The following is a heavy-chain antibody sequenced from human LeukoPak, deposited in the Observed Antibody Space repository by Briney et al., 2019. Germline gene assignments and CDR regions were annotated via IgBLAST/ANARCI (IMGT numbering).Heavy chain of an antibody. Sequence: SETLSLTCSVSGASVSSGSYYWGLIRQPPGKGLEWIGSIYYSGSTYYNPSLKSRVTISVDTSKNQFSLKLSSVTAADTAVYYCARQVRSHRAFDYWGQGTLVTVSS. J-gene: IGHJ4*02. CDR1: GASVSSGSYY. CDR3: ARQVRSHRAFDY. D-gene: IGHD1-14*01. V-gene: IGHV4-39*01. CDR2: IYYSGST.